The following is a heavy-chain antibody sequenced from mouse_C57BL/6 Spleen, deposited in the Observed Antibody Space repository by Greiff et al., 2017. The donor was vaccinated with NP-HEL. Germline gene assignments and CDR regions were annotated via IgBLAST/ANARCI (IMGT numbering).Heavy chain of an antibody. CDR3: TTGTYGNYEGSAMDY. D-gene: IGHD2-1*01. Sequence: EVQLQQSGAELVRPGASVKLSCTASGFNIKDDYMHWVKQRPEQGLEWIGWIDPENGDTEYASKFQGKATITADTSSNTAYLQLSSLTSEDTAVYYCTTGTYGNYEGSAMDYWGQGTSVTVSS. CDR1: GFNIKDDY. V-gene: IGHV14-4*01. CDR2: IDPENGDT. J-gene: IGHJ4*01.